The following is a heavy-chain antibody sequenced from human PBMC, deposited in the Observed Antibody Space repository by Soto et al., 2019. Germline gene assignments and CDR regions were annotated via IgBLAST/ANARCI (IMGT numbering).Heavy chain of an antibody. Sequence: QVQLVQSGAEVKKPGSSVKVSCKASGGTFSSYAISWVRQAPGQGLEWMGGIIPIVGTANYAQKFRGRVRVTADEAPSTAYRELSSLGSEDTAVYYCARAYFGGDCYYYYGMDVWGQGTTVTVSS. CDR2: IIPIVGTA. J-gene: IGHJ6*02. CDR3: ARAYFGGDCYYYYGMDV. V-gene: IGHV1-69*12. D-gene: IGHD2-21*02. CDR1: GGTFSSYA.